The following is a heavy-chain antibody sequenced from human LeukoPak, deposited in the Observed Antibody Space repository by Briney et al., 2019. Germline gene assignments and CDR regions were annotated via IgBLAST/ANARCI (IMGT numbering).Heavy chain of an antibody. CDR1: GGTFSSYA. Sequence: SVKVSCKASGGTFSSYAISWVRQAPGQGLEWMGGIIPIFGTANYAQKFQGRVTITADKSTSTAYMELSSLRSEDTAVYYCARATYYYDSSGYYYRGIDYWGQGTLVTVSS. J-gene: IGHJ4*02. CDR3: ARATYYYDSSGYYYRGIDY. CDR2: IIPIFGTA. D-gene: IGHD3-22*01. V-gene: IGHV1-69*06.